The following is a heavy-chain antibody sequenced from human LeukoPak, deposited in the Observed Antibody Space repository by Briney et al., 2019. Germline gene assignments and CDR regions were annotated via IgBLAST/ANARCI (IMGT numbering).Heavy chain of an antibody. CDR3: ARQAVTRWFDP. CDR2: IYHSGST. Sequence: SETLSLTCTVSGGSISSYYWSWIRQSPGEGLEWIGSIYHSGSTNYNTSLKSRVTISVDTPKNQFSLKLSSVTAADTAVYYCARQAVTRWFDPWGQGTLVTVSS. J-gene: IGHJ5*02. D-gene: IGHD4-11*01. V-gene: IGHV4-59*01. CDR1: GGSISSYY.